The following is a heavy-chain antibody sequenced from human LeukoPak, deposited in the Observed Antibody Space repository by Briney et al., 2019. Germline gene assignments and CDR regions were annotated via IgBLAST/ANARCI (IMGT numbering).Heavy chain of an antibody. Sequence: SQTLSLTCTVSGGSISSGTYYWTWIRQPAGKGLEWIGRIYTSGSTNFNPSLKSRVSISLDTSQNQFSLKLSSVTAADTAVYYCTREGAARNFDYWGQGILVTVSS. V-gene: IGHV4-61*02. CDR2: IYTSGST. CDR1: GGSISSGTYY. D-gene: IGHD6-6*01. J-gene: IGHJ4*02. CDR3: TREGAARNFDY.